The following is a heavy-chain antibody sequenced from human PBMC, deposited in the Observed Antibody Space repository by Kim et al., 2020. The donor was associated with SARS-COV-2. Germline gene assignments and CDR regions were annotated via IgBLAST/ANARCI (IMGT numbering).Heavy chain of an antibody. CDR1: GFTVSSNY. CDR2: IYSGGST. J-gene: IGHJ3*02. V-gene: IGHV3-53*01. Sequence: GGSLRLSCAASGFTVSSNYMSWVRQAPGKGLEWVSVIYSGGSTYYADSVKGRFTISRDNYKNTLYLQMNSLRAEDTAVYYCAAGIWYYGDAFDIWGQGTMVTVSS. CDR3: AAGIWYYGDAFDI. D-gene: IGHD3-3*01.